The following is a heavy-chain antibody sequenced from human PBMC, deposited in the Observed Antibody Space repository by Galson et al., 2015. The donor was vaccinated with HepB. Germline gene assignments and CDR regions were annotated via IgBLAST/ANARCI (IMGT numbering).Heavy chain of an antibody. D-gene: IGHD6-19*01. J-gene: IGHJ2*01. V-gene: IGHV1-8*01. CDR1: GYTFTSYD. CDR2: MNPNSGNT. Sequence: SVKVSCKASGYTFTSYDINWVRQATGQGPEWMGWMNPNSGNTGYAQKFQGRVTMTRNTSISTAYMELSSLRSEDTAVYYCARGWQWLGDWYFDLWGRGTLVTVSS. CDR3: ARGWQWLGDWYFDL.